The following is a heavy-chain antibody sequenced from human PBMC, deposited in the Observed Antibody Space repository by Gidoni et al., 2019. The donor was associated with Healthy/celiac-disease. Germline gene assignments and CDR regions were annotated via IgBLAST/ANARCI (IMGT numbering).Heavy chain of an antibody. CDR2: YDGSNK. Sequence: YDGSNKYYADSVKGRFTISRDNSKNTLYLQMNSLRAEDTAVYYCARDADLGGVVVPAAMLHYFDYWGQGTLVTVSS. D-gene: IGHD2-2*01. CDR3: ARDADLGGVVVPAAMLHYFDY. V-gene: IGHV3-33*01. J-gene: IGHJ4*02.